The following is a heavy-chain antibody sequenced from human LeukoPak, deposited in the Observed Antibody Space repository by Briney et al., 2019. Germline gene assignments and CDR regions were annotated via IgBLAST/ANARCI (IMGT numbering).Heavy chain of an antibody. CDR1: GFTFSRYW. CDR3: ARDAYDFWSGYSLGYYYYYYMDV. J-gene: IGHJ6*03. Sequence: GGSLRLSCAASGFTFSRYWMHWVRQAPGKGPVWVSRINSDGSDTSYADSVKGRFTVSRDNAKNSLYLQMNSLRAEDTAVYYCARDAYDFWSGYSLGYYYYYYMDVWGKGTTVTVSS. V-gene: IGHV3-74*01. CDR2: INSDGSDT. D-gene: IGHD3-3*01.